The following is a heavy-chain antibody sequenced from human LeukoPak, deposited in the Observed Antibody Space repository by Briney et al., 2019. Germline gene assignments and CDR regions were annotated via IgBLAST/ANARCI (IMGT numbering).Heavy chain of an antibody. CDR3: AKDRGSSSSAYGMDV. V-gene: IGHV3-30*18. J-gene: IGHJ6*02. Sequence: PGRSLRLSCAASGFSFSNYGMHWVRQAPGKGLEWVAVITYDGGNKYHADFVKGRFTISRDNSKNTLYLQMNSLRAEDTAVYYCAKDRGSSSSAYGMDVWGQGTTVTVSS. CDR1: GFSFSNYG. CDR2: ITYDGGNK. D-gene: IGHD6-13*01.